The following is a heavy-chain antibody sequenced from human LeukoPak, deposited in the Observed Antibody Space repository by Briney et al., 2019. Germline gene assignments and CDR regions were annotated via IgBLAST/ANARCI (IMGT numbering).Heavy chain of an antibody. J-gene: IGHJ4*02. CDR1: GFTFSSYW. D-gene: IGHD3-10*01. CDR2: IKQDGSEK. V-gene: IGHV3-7*01. Sequence: GGSLRLSCAASGFTFSSYWMSWVRQAPGKGLEWVANIKQDGSEKYYVDSVKGRFTISRDNAKNSLYLQMNSLRAEDTAVYYCARESLSYGSGIRSGYFDYWGQGTLVTVSS. CDR3: ARESLSYGSGIRSGYFDY.